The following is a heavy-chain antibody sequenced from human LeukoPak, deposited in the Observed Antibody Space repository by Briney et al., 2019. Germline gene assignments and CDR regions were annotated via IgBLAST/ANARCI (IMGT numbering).Heavy chain of an antibody. CDR1: GCSISSYY. D-gene: IGHD2-2*01. CDR2: IYTSGST. J-gene: IGHJ5*02. CDR3: ARDHTVVVPAARDGWFDP. Sequence: PSETLSLTCTVSGCSISSYYWSWIRQPAGKGLKWIGRIYTSGSTNYNPALKSRVTMSVDTSKNQFSLKLSSVTAADTAVYYCARDHTVVVPAARDGWFDPWGQGTLVTVSS. V-gene: IGHV4-4*07.